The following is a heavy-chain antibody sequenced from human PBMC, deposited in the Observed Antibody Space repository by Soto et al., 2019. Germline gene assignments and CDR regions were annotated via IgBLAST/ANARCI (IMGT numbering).Heavy chain of an antibody. Sequence: GGSLRLSCAASGFTFSIYSMNWVRQAPGKGLEWVSAISGSGGSTYYADSVKGRFTISRDNSKNTLYLQMNSLRAEDMAVYYCAKVGFRGYYGSGTYFTLWGQGTLVTVSS. V-gene: IGHV3-23*01. CDR3: AKVGFRGYYGSGTYFTL. CDR2: ISGSGGST. CDR1: GFTFSIYS. D-gene: IGHD3-10*01. J-gene: IGHJ4*02.